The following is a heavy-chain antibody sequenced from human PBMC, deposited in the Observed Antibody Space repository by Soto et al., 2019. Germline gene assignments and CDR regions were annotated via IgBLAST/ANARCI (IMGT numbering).Heavy chain of an antibody. Sequence: SETLSLTCTVSGYPVINGDSYLNWIRQHPEKGLEWMGYINYSGTTYYNAALKSRVTISVDTSKNQFSLKLSSVTAADTAVYYCARHIAAHPYYYYGMDVWGQGTTVTVSS. V-gene: IGHV4-39*01. CDR2: INYSGTT. CDR3: ARHIAAHPYYYYGMDV. CDR1: GYPVINGDSY. J-gene: IGHJ6*02. D-gene: IGHD6-13*01.